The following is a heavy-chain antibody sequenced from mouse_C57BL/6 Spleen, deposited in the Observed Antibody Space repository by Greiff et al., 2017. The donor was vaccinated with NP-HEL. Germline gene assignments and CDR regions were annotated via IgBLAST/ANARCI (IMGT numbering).Heavy chain of an antibody. CDR3: ARGGYYGSSPHYYAMDY. Sequence: QVQLQQSGAELMKPGASVKLSCKATGYTFTGYWIEWVKQRPGHGLEWIGEILPGSGSTNYNEKFKGKATFTADTYSNPAYMQLSSLTTEDSAIYYCARGGYYGSSPHYYAMDYWGQGTSVTVSS. D-gene: IGHD1-1*01. CDR1: GYTFTGYW. CDR2: ILPGSGST. J-gene: IGHJ4*01. V-gene: IGHV1-9*01.